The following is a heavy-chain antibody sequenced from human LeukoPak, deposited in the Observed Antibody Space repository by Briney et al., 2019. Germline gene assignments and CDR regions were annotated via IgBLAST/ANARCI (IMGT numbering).Heavy chain of an antibody. D-gene: IGHD5-12*01. V-gene: IGHV3-30*18. J-gene: IGHJ4*02. CDR1: GFTFRNYG. CDR3: AKVGGYGYFDY. Sequence: GSLGPSWASSGFTFRNYGMDRVRQGSGKGAEWVAVISYDGSNKYYADSVKGRFTISRDNSKNTLYLQMNSLRAEDTAVYYCAKVGGYGYFDYSGQGTLVTVSS. CDR2: ISYDGSNK.